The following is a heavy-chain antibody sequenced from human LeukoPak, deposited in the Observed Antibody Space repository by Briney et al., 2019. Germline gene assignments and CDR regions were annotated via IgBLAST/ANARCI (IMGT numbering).Heavy chain of an antibody. V-gene: IGHV1-69*04. CDR3: AGFGITMVRGVVDY. CDR2: IIPILGIA. CDR1: GGTFSSYA. D-gene: IGHD3-10*01. Sequence: ASVKVSCEASGGTFSSYAISWVRQAPGQGLEWMGRIIPILGIANYAQKFQGRVTITADKSTSTAYMELSSLRSEDTAVYYCAGFGITMVRGVVDYWGQGTLVTVSS. J-gene: IGHJ4*02.